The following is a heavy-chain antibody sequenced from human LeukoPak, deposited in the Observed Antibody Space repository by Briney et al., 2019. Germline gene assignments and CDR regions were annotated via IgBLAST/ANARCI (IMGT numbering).Heavy chain of an antibody. CDR3: VGAKQGGDF. CDR2: TYYDGST. Sequence: SETLSLTCTVSGGSISIANYFWGWIRQPPGKGLEWIGSTYYDGSTYYNPSLKSRVTISRDTSKDQFSLRLSSVTAADTAVYYCVGAKQGGDFWGRGTLVTVSS. D-gene: IGHD1-26*01. V-gene: IGHV4-39*07. CDR1: GGSISIANYF. J-gene: IGHJ4*02.